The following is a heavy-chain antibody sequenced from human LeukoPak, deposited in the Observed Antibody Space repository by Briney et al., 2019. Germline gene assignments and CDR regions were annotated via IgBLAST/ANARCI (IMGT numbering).Heavy chain of an antibody. Sequence: GESLKISCKGSGYNFATKWIGWVRQIPGKGLEWMGIIYPGDSDTRYSPSFHGQVTISADKSINTAYLQWSSLKASDTAIYYCVRHVPVSYPSGFDYWGQGTLVTVSS. CDR1: GYNFATKW. CDR2: IYPGDSDT. D-gene: IGHD3-10*01. V-gene: IGHV5-51*01. J-gene: IGHJ4*02. CDR3: VRHVPVSYPSGFDY.